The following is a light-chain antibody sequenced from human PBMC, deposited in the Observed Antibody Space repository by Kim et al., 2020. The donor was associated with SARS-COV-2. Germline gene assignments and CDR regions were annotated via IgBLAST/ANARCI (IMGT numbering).Light chain of an antibody. CDR2: RDS. V-gene: IGLV3-9*01. J-gene: IGLJ3*02. CDR3: QVWDSSTWV. Sequence: SYELTQPLSVSVALGQTARITCGGNNIGSKNVHWYQQKPGQDPVLVIYRDSNRPSGIPERFSGSNSGNTATLTISRAQAGDEADYYCQVWDSSTWVFGGGTQLTVL. CDR1: NIGSKN.